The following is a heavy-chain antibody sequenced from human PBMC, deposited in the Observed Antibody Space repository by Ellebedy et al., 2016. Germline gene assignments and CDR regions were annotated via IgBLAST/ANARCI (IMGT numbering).Heavy chain of an antibody. D-gene: IGHD4-17*01. J-gene: IGHJ4*02. CDR1: GFSFNNYG. CDR3: TYGDYVSY. Sequence: LSLTCAASGFSFNNYGMSWVRQAPGKGLEWVSSISGSGGSTYYADSVKGRFTISRDNAKNSLYLQMSSLRAEDTAVYYCTYGDYVSYWGQGTLVTVSS. CDR2: ISGSGGST. V-gene: IGHV3-23*01.